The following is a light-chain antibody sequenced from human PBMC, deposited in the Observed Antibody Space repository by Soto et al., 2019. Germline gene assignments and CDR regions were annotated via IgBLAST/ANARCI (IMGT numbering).Light chain of an antibody. Sequence: EIVLTQSPGTLSLSPGERATLSCRASQSVSSSYLAWYQRKPGQAPRLLIYGASTRAPGIPARFSGSGSGTEFTLTISSLQSEDFAVYYCQQYNTWPPITFGQGTRLEIK. V-gene: IGKV3-15*01. CDR1: QSVSSSY. J-gene: IGKJ5*01. CDR3: QQYNTWPPIT. CDR2: GAS.